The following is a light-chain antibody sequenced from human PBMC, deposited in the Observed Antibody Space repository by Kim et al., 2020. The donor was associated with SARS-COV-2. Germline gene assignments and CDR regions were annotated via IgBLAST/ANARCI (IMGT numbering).Light chain of an antibody. CDR3: QQYGSSPNT. V-gene: IGKV3-20*01. CDR2: AAS. Sequence: SLWPGDRDPPSGGASQSVTSFLAWYQQKRGQAPRLLMYAASTRAIGIPDRFSGSGSGTDFTLSISRLETEDFAVYYCQQYGSSPNTFGLGTKLEI. J-gene: IGKJ2*01. CDR1: QSVTSF.